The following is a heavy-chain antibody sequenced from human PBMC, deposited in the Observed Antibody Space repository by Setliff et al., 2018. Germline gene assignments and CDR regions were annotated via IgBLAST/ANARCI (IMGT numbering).Heavy chain of an antibody. CDR3: ARETIAARGDFDY. CDR1: GGSFSGYY. V-gene: IGHV4-34*01. J-gene: IGHJ4*02. Sequence: SETLSLTCAVYGGSFSGYYWSWIRQPPGKGLEWIGEINHSGSTNYNPSLKSRVTISVDTSKKQFSLRLSSVTAADTAVYYCARETIAARGDFDYWGQGTLVTVSS. D-gene: IGHD6-6*01. CDR2: INHSGST.